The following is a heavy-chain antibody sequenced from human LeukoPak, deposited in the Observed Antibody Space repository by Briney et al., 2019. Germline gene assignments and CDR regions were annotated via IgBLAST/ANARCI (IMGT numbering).Heavy chain of an antibody. Sequence: SQTLSLTCAISGDSFSSNSGAWNWIRQSPSRGLEWLGRTYCRSKWYNDYAESVKSRINIKPDTSRNQFPLQLNSVTPEDTAVYYCVRDQAGLDYWGQGTLVTVSS. CDR2: TYCRSKWYN. CDR1: GDSFSSNSGA. J-gene: IGHJ4*02. V-gene: IGHV6-1*01. D-gene: IGHD6-13*01. CDR3: VRDQAGLDY.